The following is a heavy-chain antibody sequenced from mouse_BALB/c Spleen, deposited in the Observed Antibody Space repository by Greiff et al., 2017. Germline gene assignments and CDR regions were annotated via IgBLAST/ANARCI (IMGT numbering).Heavy chain of an antibody. J-gene: IGHJ4*01. D-gene: IGHD2-4*01. CDR3: ARGMIFYAMDY. CDR2: ISYDGSN. Sequence: DVKLVESGPGLVKPSQSLSLTCSVTGYSITSGYYWNWIRQFPGNKLEWMGYISYDGSNNYNPSLKNRISITRDTSKNQFFLKLNSVTTEDTATYYCARGMIFYAMDYRGQGTSVTVSS. CDR1: GYSITSGYY. V-gene: IGHV3-6*02.